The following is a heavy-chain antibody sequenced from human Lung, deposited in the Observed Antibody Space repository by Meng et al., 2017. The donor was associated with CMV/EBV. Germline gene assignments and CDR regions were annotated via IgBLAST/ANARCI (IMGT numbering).Heavy chain of an antibody. J-gene: IGHJ4*02. CDR2: IKQDGSEK. D-gene: IGHD6-19*01. CDR1: GFTFSSYW. CDR3: ARRQWRYYFDY. V-gene: IGHV3-7*01. Sequence: GGSXRLXXAASGFTFSSYWMSWVRQAPGKGLEWVANIKQDGSEKYYVDSVKGRFTISRDNAKNSLYLQMNSLRAENTAVYYCARRQWRYYFDYWGQGTVVTVSS.